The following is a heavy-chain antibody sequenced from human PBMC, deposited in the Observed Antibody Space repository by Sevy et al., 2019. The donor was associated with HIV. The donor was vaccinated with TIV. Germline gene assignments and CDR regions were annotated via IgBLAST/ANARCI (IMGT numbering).Heavy chain of an antibody. CDR1: GGSISSSSYY. D-gene: IGHD6-13*01. CDR3: ARQGYSSSWYPDNWFDP. J-gene: IGHJ5*02. Sequence: SETLSLTCTVSGGSISSSSYYWRWIRQPPGKGLEWIGSIYYSGSTYYNPSLKSRVTISVDTSKNQFSLKLSSVTAADTAVYYCARQGYSSSWYPDNWFDPWGQGTLVTVSS. CDR2: IYYSGST. V-gene: IGHV4-39*01.